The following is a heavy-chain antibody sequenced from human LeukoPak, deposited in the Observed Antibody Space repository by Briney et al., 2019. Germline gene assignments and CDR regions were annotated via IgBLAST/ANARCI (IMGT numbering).Heavy chain of an antibody. CDR1: GGSFSGYY. CDR3: ARCDISSRWCFDY. V-gene: IGHV4-34*01. Sequence: NTSETMSLTCAVYGGSFSGYYWSWIRQPPGKGLEWIGEINHSGSTNYNPSLKSRVTVSVDTSRAQFSLNLSSVTAADTAVYYCARCDISSRWCFDYWGQGNRVTLFS. D-gene: IGHD6-13*01. CDR2: INHSGST. J-gene: IGHJ4*02.